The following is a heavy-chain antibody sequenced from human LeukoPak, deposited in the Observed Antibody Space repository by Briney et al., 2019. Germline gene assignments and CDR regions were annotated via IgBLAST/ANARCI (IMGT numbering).Heavy chain of an antibody. V-gene: IGHV3-23*01. CDR1: GFTFSSYA. CDR2: ISGSGSST. J-gene: IGHJ5*02. CDR3: AKGLKVTYYDILTGRP. Sequence: GGSLRLSCAASGFTFSSYAMRWVRQAPGKGLEWVSGISGSGSSTYYADSVKGRFTISRDKSKNTLYLQMHSLRAEDTAVYYCAKGLKVTYYDILTGRPWGQGTLVTVSS. D-gene: IGHD3-9*01.